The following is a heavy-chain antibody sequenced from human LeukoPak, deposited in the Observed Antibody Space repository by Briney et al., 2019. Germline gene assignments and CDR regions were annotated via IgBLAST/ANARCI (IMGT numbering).Heavy chain of an antibody. D-gene: IGHD2-15*01. J-gene: IGHJ5*02. CDR3: ARVDGSCSGGSCPSGNWFDP. V-gene: IGHV4-61*02. Sequence: NPSETLSLTCTVSGDSISSGDYYWSWIRQPAGKGLEWIGRISSSGSTNYNPSLKSRVTISVDTSKNQFSLKLSSVTAADTAVYYCARVDGSCSGGSCPSGNWFDPWGQGTLVTVSS. CDR2: ISSSGST. CDR1: GDSISSGDYY.